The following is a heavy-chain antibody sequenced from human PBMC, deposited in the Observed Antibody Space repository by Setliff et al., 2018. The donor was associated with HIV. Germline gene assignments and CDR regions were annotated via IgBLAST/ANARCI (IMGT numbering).Heavy chain of an antibody. V-gene: IGHV1-24*01. D-gene: IGHD2-8*02. CDR1: GYTLTGLA. J-gene: IGHJ3*02. CDR2: SDRDEGEP. Sequence: GASVKVSCKISGYTLTGLAIHWVRQAPGEGLKWMGGSDRDEGEPIYTQRLQGRVTMTGDTSTDTAYLELSSLRSEDTAVYYCARRITGLDAFDIWGQGTMVTVSS. CDR3: ARRITGLDAFDI.